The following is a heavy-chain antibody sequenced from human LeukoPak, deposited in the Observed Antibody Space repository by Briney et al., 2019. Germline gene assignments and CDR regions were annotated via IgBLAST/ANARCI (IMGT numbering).Heavy chain of an antibody. Sequence: ASVKVSCKASGYTFSGYYMHWVRQAPGQGLEWMGWINPNSGGTNYAQKFQGRVTMTRNTSINTAYMELSSLRSEDTAVYYCARGGSRSFDIWGQGTMVTVSS. CDR1: GYTFSGYY. CDR2: INPNSGGT. CDR3: ARGGSRSFDI. J-gene: IGHJ3*02. V-gene: IGHV1-2*02. D-gene: IGHD3-10*01.